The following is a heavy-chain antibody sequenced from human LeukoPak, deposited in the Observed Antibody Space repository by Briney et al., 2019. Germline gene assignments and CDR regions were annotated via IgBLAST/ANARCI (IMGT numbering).Heavy chain of an antibody. V-gene: IGHV4-34*01. CDR2: INHSGST. Sequence: SETLSLTCAVYGGSFSGYYWSWIRQPPGKGLEWIGEINHSGSTNYNPSLKSRVTISLDTSKNQFSLKLSSVTAADTAVYYCARKDRNDTDYWGQGTLVTVSS. D-gene: IGHD1-1*01. CDR1: GGSFSGYY. CDR3: ARKDRNDTDY. J-gene: IGHJ4*02.